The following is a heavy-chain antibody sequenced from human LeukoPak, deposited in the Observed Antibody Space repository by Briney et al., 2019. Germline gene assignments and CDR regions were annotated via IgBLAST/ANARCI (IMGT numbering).Heavy chain of an antibody. V-gene: IGHV1-2*02. J-gene: IGHJ4*02. Sequence: ASVKVSCKASGYTFTGYYMHWVRQAPGQGLEWMGWINPNSGGTSYAQKFQGRVTMTRDMSTSTVYMELSSLRSEDTAVYYCARDPEYRYSGSYLLDYWGQGTLVTVSS. CDR3: ARDPEYRYSGSYLLDY. CDR1: GYTFTGYY. CDR2: INPNSGGT. D-gene: IGHD1-26*01.